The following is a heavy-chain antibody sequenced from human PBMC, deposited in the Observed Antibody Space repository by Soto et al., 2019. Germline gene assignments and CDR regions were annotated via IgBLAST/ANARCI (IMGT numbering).Heavy chain of an antibody. Sequence: PSETLSLTCTVSGGSISSYYWSWIRQPPGKGLEWIGYIYYSGSTNYNPSLKSRVTISVDTSKNQFSLKLSSVTAADTAVYYCAISITGDWFDPWGQGTLVTVSS. CDR1: GGSISSYY. D-gene: IGHD1-20*01. V-gene: IGHV4-59*01. J-gene: IGHJ5*02. CDR2: IYYSGST. CDR3: AISITGDWFDP.